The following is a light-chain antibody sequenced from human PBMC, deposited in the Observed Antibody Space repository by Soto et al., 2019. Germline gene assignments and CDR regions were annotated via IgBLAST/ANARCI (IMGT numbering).Light chain of an antibody. CDR1: ESVSRW. CDR3: QQYNAYSQA. Sequence: DIQMTQSPSTLSASVGDRVTITCRASESVSRWLVWYQQKPGRTPKLLIYQASTLETGVPSRFIGSGSGTELTLTISSLQPDEFAADYCQQYNAYSQAFGQGTKVEIK. J-gene: IGKJ1*01. V-gene: IGKV1-5*03. CDR2: QAS.